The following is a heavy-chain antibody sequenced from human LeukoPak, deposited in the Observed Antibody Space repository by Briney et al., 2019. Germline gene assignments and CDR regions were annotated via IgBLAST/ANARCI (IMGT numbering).Heavy chain of an antibody. CDR2: IWYDGSNK. V-gene: IGHV3-33*01. CDR1: GFTFSSYG. CDR3: ARDREYWFDP. D-gene: IGHD3-10*01. J-gene: IGHJ5*02. Sequence: GGSLRLSCAASGFTFSSYGMHWVRQAPGKGLEWMAVIWYDGSNKYYADSVKGRFTISRDNSKNTLYLQMNSLRAEDTAVYYCARDREYWFDPWGQGTLATVSS.